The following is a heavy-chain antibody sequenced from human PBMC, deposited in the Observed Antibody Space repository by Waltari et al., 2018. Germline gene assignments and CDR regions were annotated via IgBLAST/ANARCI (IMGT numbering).Heavy chain of an antibody. V-gene: IGHV3-7*01. CDR3: VRHGFWNFDF. J-gene: IGHJ4*02. CDR2: IKEDGSKK. D-gene: IGHD3-3*01. CDR1: GFTFRGNW. Sequence: EVQLVESGGGLVQPGGSLRLSWAGSGFTFRGNWMSWVRQAPGKGLEWVANIKEDGSKKNYVYSVEGRFTISRDNAKNSLYLQMNSLRAEDTALYYCVRHGFWNFDFWGQGTLVTVSS.